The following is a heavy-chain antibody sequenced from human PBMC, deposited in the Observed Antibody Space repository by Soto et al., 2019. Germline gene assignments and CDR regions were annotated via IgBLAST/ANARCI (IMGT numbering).Heavy chain of an antibody. CDR1: GGTIFSGGDS. Sequence: SETLSLSCAVSGGTIFSGGDSWTWIRQPPVKGLEWIGYIYHSGSTYYNPSLKSRVTISVGRSKNQFSLKLSSVTAADTAVYYCAREVATMERGADAFDIWGQGTMVTVSS. CDR3: AREVATMERGADAFDI. CDR2: IYHSGST. V-gene: IGHV4-30-2*01. D-gene: IGHD5-12*01. J-gene: IGHJ3*02.